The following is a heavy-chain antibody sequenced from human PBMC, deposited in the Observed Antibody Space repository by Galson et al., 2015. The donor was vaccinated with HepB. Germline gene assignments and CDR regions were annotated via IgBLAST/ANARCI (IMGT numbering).Heavy chain of an antibody. Sequence: CAISGDSVSSNSAAWSWIRQSPSRGLEWLGRTYYRSKWYNDYAVSVKSRITINPDTSKNQFSLQLNSVTPEDTAVYYCAREEGTYYDFWSGPESYYYYMDVWGKGTTVTVSS. V-gene: IGHV6-1*01. CDR1: GDSVSSNSAA. J-gene: IGHJ6*03. D-gene: IGHD3-3*01. CDR3: AREEGTYYDFWSGPESYYYYMDV. CDR2: TYYRSKWYN.